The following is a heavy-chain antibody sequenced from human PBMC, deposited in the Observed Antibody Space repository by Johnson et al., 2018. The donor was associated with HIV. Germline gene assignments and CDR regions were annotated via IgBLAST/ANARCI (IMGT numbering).Heavy chain of an antibody. CDR1: GFTFSNAW. Sequence: VQLVESGGGLVKPGGSLRLSCAASGFTFSNAWMSWVRQAPGKGLEWVGRIKSKTDGGTTDYAAPVKGRFIISRDDSKNTLYLQMNSLKTEDTSVYYCARAKDAAYPYDALDVWGHGTMVIVSA. CDR2: IKSKTDGGTT. J-gene: IGHJ3*01. V-gene: IGHV3-15*01. CDR3: ARAKDAAYPYDALDV. D-gene: IGHD2-15*01.